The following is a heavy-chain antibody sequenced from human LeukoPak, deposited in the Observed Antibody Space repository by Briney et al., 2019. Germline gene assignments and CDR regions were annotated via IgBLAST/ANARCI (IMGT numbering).Heavy chain of an antibody. CDR1: GFTFSSYW. J-gene: IGHJ6*03. Sequence: GGSLRLSCAASGFTFSSYWMSWVRQAPGKGLEWVANIKQDGSEKYYVDSVKGRFTISRDNAKNSLYLQMNSLRAEDTALYYCAREFSSSNYGGNRYYYYYYMDVWGKGTTVTVSS. CDR3: AREFSSSNYGGNRYYYYYYMDV. V-gene: IGHV3-7*03. CDR2: IKQDGSEK. D-gene: IGHD4-23*01.